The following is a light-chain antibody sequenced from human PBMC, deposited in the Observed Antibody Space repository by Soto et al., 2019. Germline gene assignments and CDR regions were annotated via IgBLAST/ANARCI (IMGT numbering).Light chain of an antibody. Sequence: QSVLTQPPSASGSPGQSVTISCTGTNSDVGAYNFVSWYQQHPGKAPKLMIYEVTKRPSGVPDRFSGSKSANTASLTVSGLQAEDEADYYCTSWTTSNTMIFGGGTKVTVL. V-gene: IGLV2-8*01. CDR3: TSWTTSNTMI. CDR2: EVT. J-gene: IGLJ2*01. CDR1: NSDVGAYNF.